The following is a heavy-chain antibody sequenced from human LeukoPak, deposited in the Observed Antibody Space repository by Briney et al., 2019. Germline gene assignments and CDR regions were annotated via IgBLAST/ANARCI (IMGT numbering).Heavy chain of an antibody. J-gene: IGHJ4*02. D-gene: IGHD3-22*01. V-gene: IGHV3-73*01. CDR3: TAPFFGYSDDDTCGGGDH. CDR1: GFSFSDST. CDR2: IRSKAKNYAK. Sequence: GSLRLSCVASGFSFSDSTIHWVRQAPGKGLEWVGRIRSKAKNYAKSYGSWVTGRFSISRDDSTNTAYLLLNSLKVDDTALYYCTAPFFGYSDDDTCGGGDHWGQGTLVTVSS.